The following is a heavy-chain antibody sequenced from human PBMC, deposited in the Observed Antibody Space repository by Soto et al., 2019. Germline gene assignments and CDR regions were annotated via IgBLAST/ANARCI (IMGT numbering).Heavy chain of an antibody. CDR2: ISSGSSYI. D-gene: IGHD3-22*01. CDR1: GFTFSSYT. CDR3: GRGLLSDSGTCQ. V-gene: IGHV3-21*01. J-gene: IGHJ4*02. Sequence: GGSLRLSCAASGFTFSSYTMNWVRQAPGKGLEWVSSISSGSSYIYYADSMKGRFTISRDNAKNSLYLQMNSLRAEDTAAYYGGRGLLSDSGTCQWGGGGLITVS.